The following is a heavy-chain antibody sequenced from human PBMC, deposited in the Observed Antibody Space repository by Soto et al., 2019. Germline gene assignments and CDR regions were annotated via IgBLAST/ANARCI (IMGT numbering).Heavy chain of an antibody. J-gene: IGHJ6*02. CDR2: IYYSGSI. D-gene: IGHD3-22*01. V-gene: IGHV4-31*03. CDR1: GGSISSGGYY. CDR3: ARSHYYDSSGYVRYYYYYGMDV. Sequence: SETLSLTCTVSGGSISSGGYYWSWIRQHPGKGLEWIGYIYYSGSIYYNPSLKGRVTISVDTSKNQFSLKLSSVTAADTAVYYCARSHYYDSSGYVRYYYYYGMDVWGQGTTVTVS.